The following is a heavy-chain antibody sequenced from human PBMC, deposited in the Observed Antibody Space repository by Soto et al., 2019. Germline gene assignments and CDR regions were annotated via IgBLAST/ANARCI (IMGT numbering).Heavy chain of an antibody. J-gene: IGHJ4*02. CDR1: GFTFSSYA. CDR2: ISGSGGST. Sequence: SGGSLRLSCAASGFTFSSYAMSWVRQAPGKGLEWVSAISGSGGSTYYADSVKGRFTISRDNSKNTLYLQMNSLRAEDTAVYYCAKDGNGVVGATFFDYWGQGTLVTVSS. D-gene: IGHD1-26*01. CDR3: AKDGNGVVGATFFDY. V-gene: IGHV3-23*01.